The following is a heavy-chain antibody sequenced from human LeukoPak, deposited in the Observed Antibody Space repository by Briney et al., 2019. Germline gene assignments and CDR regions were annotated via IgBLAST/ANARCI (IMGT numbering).Heavy chain of an antibody. V-gene: IGHV3-15*01. CDR3: TTDTDV. J-gene: IGHJ6*02. Sequence: PGGSLRLSCAASGFTFSSYAMSWVRQAPGKGLEWVGRIKGKTDGGTTDYAAPVKGRFTISRDDSKNTLYLQMNSLKTEDTAVYYCTTDTDVWGQGTTVTVSS. CDR1: GFTFSSYA. CDR2: IKGKTDGGTT.